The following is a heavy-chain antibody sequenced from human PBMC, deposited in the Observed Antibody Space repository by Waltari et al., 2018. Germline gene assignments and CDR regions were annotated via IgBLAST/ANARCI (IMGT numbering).Heavy chain of an antibody. J-gene: IGHJ4*02. Sequence: QVQLVQSGAEVKKPGASVKVSCKASGYTFTGYYMHWVRQAPGQGLEWMGRINPNSGGTNYAQKLQGRVTMTRDTSISTAYMELSRRRSDDTAVYYCARVAAAAAGDYWGQGTLVTVSS. CDR2: INPNSGGT. CDR1: GYTFTGYY. V-gene: IGHV1-2*06. D-gene: IGHD6-13*01. CDR3: ARVAAAAAGDY.